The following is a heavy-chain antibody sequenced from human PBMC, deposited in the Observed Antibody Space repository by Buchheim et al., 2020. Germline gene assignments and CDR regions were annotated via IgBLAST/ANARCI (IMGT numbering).Heavy chain of an antibody. Sequence: QLQLQESGSGLVKPSQTLSLTCTVSGGSISSSSYYWGWIRQPPGKGLEWIGSIYYSGSTYYNPSLKSRVTISVDTSKNQFSLKLSSVTAADTAVYYCARMGIAAAASHPWGQGTL. CDR3: ARMGIAAAASHP. D-gene: IGHD6-13*01. CDR2: IYYSGST. V-gene: IGHV4-39*01. J-gene: IGHJ5*02. CDR1: GGSISSSSYY.